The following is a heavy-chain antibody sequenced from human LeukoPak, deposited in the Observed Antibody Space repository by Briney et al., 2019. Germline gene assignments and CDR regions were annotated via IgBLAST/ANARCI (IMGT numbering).Heavy chain of an antibody. D-gene: IGHD6-13*01. CDR1: GGTFSSYA. CDR2: INPYNGLT. V-gene: IGHV1-18*01. CDR3: VRDEAAGFDY. Sequence: APVKVSCKTSGGTFSSYAISWVRQAPGQGLEWMAWINPYNGLTRSLQKLQGRVTVTTNTSTSTAYMELRSLISDDTAVYYCVRDEAAGFDYWGQGTLVTVSS. J-gene: IGHJ4*02.